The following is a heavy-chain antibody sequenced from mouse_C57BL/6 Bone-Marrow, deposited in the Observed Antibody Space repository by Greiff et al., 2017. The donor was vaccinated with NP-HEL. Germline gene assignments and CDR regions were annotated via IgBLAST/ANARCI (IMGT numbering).Heavy chain of an antibody. CDR1: GYTFTSYW. V-gene: IGHV1-53*01. Sequence: QVHVKQPGTELVKPGASVKLSCKASGYTFTSYWMHWVKQRPGQGLEWIGNINPSNGGTNYNEKFKSKATLTVDKSSSTAYMQLSSLTSEDSAVYYCARVITTVVSYYFDYWGQGTTLTVSS. D-gene: IGHD1-1*01. CDR2: INPSNGGT. CDR3: ARVITTVVSYYFDY. J-gene: IGHJ2*01.